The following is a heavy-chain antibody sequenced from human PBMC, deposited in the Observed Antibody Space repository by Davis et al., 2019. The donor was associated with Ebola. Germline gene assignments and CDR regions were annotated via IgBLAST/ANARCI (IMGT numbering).Heavy chain of an antibody. CDR2: ISAYNGNT. V-gene: IGHV1-18*01. D-gene: IGHD3-22*01. Sequence: ASVKVSCKASGYTFTSYGISWVRQPPGHGLEWMGWISAYNGNTNYAQKLQGRVTMTTDTSTSTAYMELSSLRSEDTAVYYCARIHDSSGSGWGQGTLVTVSS. CDR1: GYTFTSYG. CDR3: ARIHDSSGSG. J-gene: IGHJ4*02.